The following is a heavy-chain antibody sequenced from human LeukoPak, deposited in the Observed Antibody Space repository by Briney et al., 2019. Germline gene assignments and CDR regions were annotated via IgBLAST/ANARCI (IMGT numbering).Heavy chain of an antibody. D-gene: IGHD7-27*01. CDR1: GFTFSSYA. Sequence: GGSLRLSCAASGFTFSSYAMSWVRQAPGKGLEWVSAISGSGGSTYYADSVKGRFTISRDNSKNTRYLQMNSLRAEDTAVYYCAKARRVNWVFDWGQGTLVTVSS. J-gene: IGHJ4*02. V-gene: IGHV3-23*01. CDR3: AKARRVNWVFD. CDR2: ISGSGGST.